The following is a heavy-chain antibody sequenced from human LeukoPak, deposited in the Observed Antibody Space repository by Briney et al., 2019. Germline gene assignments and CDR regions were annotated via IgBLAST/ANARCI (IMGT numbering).Heavy chain of an antibody. D-gene: IGHD5-24*01. CDR3: ASDRDISY. CDR1: GRSFSGYY. V-gene: IGHV4-34*01. Sequence: SETLSLTCAVYGRSFSGYYWSWIRQPPGKGLEWIGEINHSGSTNYNPSLKSRVTISVDTSKNQFSLKLSSVTAADTAVYYCASDRDISYWGQGTLVTVSS. CDR2: INHSGST. J-gene: IGHJ4*02.